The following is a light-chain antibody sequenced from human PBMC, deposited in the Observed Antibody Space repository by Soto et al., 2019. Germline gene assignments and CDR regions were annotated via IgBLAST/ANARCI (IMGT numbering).Light chain of an antibody. CDR2: AEX. Sequence: EIVLTQSPAILPVSSGERATLSXRASRSVRTSFAWYQQQTVXXTRIXXXAEXTRATGIPARFSGSGSGKEFTLTLSSLQSEDFALYYCHQYNSWPPGTFGQGTKVDIK. CDR1: RSVRTS. J-gene: IGKJ1*01. CDR3: HQYNSWPPGT. V-gene: IGKV3-15*01.